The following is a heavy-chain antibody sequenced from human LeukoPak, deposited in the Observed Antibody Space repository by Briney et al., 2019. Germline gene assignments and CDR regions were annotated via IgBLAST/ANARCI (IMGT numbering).Heavy chain of an antibody. CDR1: GFTFSTYW. Sequence: GGSLRLSCAASGFTFSTYWMSWVRQAPGKGLEWVANIKQDGSGKYYVDSVKGRFTISRDNAQNSLCLQMNSLRAEDTAVYYCARVYRDGYNPDYWGQGTLVTVSS. CDR3: ARVYRDGYNPDY. V-gene: IGHV3-7*03. D-gene: IGHD5-24*01. CDR2: IKQDGSGK. J-gene: IGHJ4*02.